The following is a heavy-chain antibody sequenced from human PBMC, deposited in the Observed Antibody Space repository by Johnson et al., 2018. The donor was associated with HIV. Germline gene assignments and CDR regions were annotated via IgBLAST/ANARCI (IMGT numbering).Heavy chain of an antibody. D-gene: IGHD5-24*01. CDR3: ARACRDGYTCDAFDI. V-gene: IGHV3-66*01. J-gene: IGHJ3*02. Sequence: VQLVESGGGLVQPGGSLRLSCAASGITVSSTYMTWVRQAPGKGLQWVSAVAAHSAQTPCRAESPSPETIPRTRYLQMNSLRAEDTAVYYCARACRDGYTCDAFDIWGQGTMVTVSS. CDR1: GITVSSTY. CDR2: AVAA.